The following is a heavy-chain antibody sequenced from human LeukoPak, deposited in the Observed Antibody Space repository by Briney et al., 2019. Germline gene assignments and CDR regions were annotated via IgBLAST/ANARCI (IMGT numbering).Heavy chain of an antibody. CDR1: GFTFTKYW. CDR3: ARSLRSPRYCIDDTCYFDY. D-gene: IGHD2-15*01. J-gene: IGHJ4*02. Sequence: PGDSLRLSCAASGFTFTKYWMSWVRQAPGKGLEWVSGISGLGDNTYYVDAVKGRFTISRDNAKNTQYLQINSLRVEDTAVYYCARSLRSPRYCIDDTCYFDYWGQGALVTVSS. CDR2: ISGLGDNT. V-gene: IGHV3-23*01.